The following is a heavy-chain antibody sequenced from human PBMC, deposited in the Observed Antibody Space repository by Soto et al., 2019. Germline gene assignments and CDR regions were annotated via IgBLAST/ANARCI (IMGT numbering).Heavy chain of an antibody. V-gene: IGHV4-61*01. CDR2: IHYFGST. CDR3: ARGGSYVGFDS. Sequence: SETLCLTYTVSGGSLNSSSYYWSWIRQPPGKGLEWIGYIHYFGSTKYNPSLESRVVISVDTSKNQFSLKVPSVTAADTAKYFCARGGSYVGFDSWGQGALVT. CDR1: GGSLNSSSYY. J-gene: IGHJ4*02. D-gene: IGHD1-26*01.